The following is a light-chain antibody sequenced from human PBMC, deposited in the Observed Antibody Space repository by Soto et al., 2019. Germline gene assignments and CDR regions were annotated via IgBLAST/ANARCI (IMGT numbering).Light chain of an antibody. J-gene: IGKJ1*01. CDR1: QSVYSF. CDR2: DAS. V-gene: IGKV3-20*01. Sequence: EFVLTQSPGTLSLSPGERATLSCRASQSVYSFLAWYQQKPGQAPRLLIYDASSRATGIPVRFSGSGSGTDFTLTISRLEPEDFAVYYCQQHGNSPRTFGQGTKVDIK. CDR3: QQHGNSPRT.